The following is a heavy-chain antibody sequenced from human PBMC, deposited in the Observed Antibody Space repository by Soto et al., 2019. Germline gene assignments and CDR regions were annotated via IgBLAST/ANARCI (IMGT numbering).Heavy chain of an antibody. CDR1: GGSISSSNW. D-gene: IGHD6-19*01. Sequence: PSETLSLTCAVSGGSISSSNWWSWVRQPPGKGLEWIGEIYHSGSTNYNPSLKSRVTISVDKSKNQFSLKLSSVTAADTAVYYCARSDWYGQNWFDPWGQGTLVPVSS. CDR3: ARSDWYGQNWFDP. J-gene: IGHJ5*02. V-gene: IGHV4-4*02. CDR2: IYHSGST.